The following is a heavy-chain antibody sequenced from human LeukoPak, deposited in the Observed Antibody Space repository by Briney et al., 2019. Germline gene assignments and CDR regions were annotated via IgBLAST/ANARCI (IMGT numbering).Heavy chain of an antibody. CDR2: ISGSGGST. CDR3: AKVRPCPPFDF. Sequence: GGSLRLSCAASGLPFNNYAMNWVRQAPGKGLEWVSAISGSGGSTYYADSVKGRFTISRDNSKNTLYLQMNSLRAEDTAVDYCAKVRPCPPFDFWGQGTLSPSPQ. D-gene: IGHD2-2*01. J-gene: IGHJ4*02. CDR1: GLPFNNYA. V-gene: IGHV3-23*01.